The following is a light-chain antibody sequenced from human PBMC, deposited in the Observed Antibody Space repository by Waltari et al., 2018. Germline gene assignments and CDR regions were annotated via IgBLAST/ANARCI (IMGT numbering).Light chain of an antibody. V-gene: IGKV3-15*01. CDR3: QQYNNGPPYT. Sequence: EIVMTQSPATLSVSPGERATLSCRASQRVSSNLAWYQQKPGQAPRRLIYGASTRATGIPARFSGSGSGTEFTLTISSLQSEDFAVYYCQQYNNGPPYTVGQGTKLEI. J-gene: IGKJ2*01. CDR1: QRVSSN. CDR2: GAS.